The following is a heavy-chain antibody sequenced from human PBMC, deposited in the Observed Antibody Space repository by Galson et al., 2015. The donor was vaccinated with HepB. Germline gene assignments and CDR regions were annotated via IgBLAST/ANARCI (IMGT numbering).Heavy chain of an antibody. CDR1: GFTVSDSY. Sequence: SLRLSCAASGFTVSDSYMNWVRQAPGKGLEWVSVHYSGGNTYYADSVKGRFTISRDNSKNTLYLQMNSLRAEDTAVYYCAREVRSGAGGSHSDYWGQGTLVTVSS. D-gene: IGHD3-10*01. CDR2: HYSGGNT. V-gene: IGHV3-53*05. J-gene: IGHJ4*02. CDR3: AREVRSGAGGSHSDY.